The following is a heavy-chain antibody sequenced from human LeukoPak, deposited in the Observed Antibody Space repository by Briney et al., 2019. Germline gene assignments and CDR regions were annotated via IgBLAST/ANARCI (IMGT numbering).Heavy chain of an antibody. Sequence: GASVTVSCKASGYTFTSYGISWVRQAPGQGLDWMGWISAYNGNTNYAQKLQGRVTMTTDTSTSTAYMELRSLRSDDTAVYYCAKLGRTGTFSYYYYMDVWGKGTTVTVSS. CDR1: GYTFTSYG. D-gene: IGHD1-1*01. CDR2: ISAYNGNT. J-gene: IGHJ6*03. CDR3: AKLGRTGTFSYYYYMDV. V-gene: IGHV1-18*01.